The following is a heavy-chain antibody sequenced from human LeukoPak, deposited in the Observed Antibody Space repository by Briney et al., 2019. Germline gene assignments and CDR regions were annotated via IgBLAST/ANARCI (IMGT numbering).Heavy chain of an antibody. Sequence: GGSLRLSCAASGFTFSSYAMSWVRQAPGKGLEWVSAISGGGDTTYYADSVKGRFTISRDNSKNTLYLQMNSLRAEDTAVYYCAKDQITMIKSFFDYWGQGTLVTVSS. V-gene: IGHV3-23*01. D-gene: IGHD3-22*01. CDR2: ISGGGDTT. CDR3: AKDQITMIKSFFDY. J-gene: IGHJ4*02. CDR1: GFTFSSYA.